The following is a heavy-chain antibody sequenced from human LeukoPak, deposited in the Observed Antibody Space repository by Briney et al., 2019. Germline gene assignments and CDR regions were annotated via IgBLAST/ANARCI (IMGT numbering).Heavy chain of an antibody. D-gene: IGHD6-13*01. J-gene: IGHJ4*02. Sequence: GGSLRLSCAASGFTFSSYSMNWVRQAPGKGLEWVSSISSSSSYIYYADSVKGRFTISRDNAKNSLYLQMNSLRAEDTAVYYCARDGRGAAAGTGDYWGQGTLVTVSS. CDR3: ARDGRGAAAGTGDY. CDR2: ISSSSSYI. V-gene: IGHV3-21*01. CDR1: GFTFSSYS.